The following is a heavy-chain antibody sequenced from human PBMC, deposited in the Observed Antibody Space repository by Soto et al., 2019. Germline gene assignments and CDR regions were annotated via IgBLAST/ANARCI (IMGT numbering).Heavy chain of an antibody. V-gene: IGHV3-23*01. CDR1: GFTFSSYA. CDR2: ISGSGGST. D-gene: IGHD3-22*01. Sequence: LRLSCAASGFTFSSYAMSWVRQAPGKGLEWVSAISGSGGSTYYADSVKGRFTISRDNSKNTLYLQMNSLRAEDTAVYYCANRLYYYDSSGYYYAYFQHWGQGTLVTVSS. J-gene: IGHJ1*01. CDR3: ANRLYYYDSSGYYYAYFQH.